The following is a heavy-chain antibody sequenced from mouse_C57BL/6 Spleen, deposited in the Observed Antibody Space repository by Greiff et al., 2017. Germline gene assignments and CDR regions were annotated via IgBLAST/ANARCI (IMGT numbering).Heavy chain of an antibody. CDR2: INPNYGTT. D-gene: IGHD4-1*01. V-gene: IGHV1-39*01. J-gene: IGHJ1*03. Sequence: VQLQQSGPELVKPGASVKISCKASGYSFTDYNMNWVKQSNGKSLEWIGVINPNYGTTSYNQKFKGKATLTVDQSSSTAYMQLTSLTSEDSEVYSGAGGKLGRGYFDVWGTGTTVTVSS. CDR1: GYSFTDYN. CDR3: AGGKLGRGYFDV.